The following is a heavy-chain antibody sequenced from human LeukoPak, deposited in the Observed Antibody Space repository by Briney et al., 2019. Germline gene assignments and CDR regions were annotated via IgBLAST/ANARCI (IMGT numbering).Heavy chain of an antibody. CDR2: IYYSGST. D-gene: IGHD4-17*01. CDR3: ARGALHDYGDYVYYYGMDV. Sequence: SETLSLTCTVSGGSISSGGYYWSWIRQHPGKGLEWIGYIYYSGSTYYNPSLKSRVTISVDTSKNQFSLKLSSVTAADTAVYYCARGALHDYGDYVYYYGMDVWGQGTMVTVSS. CDR1: GGSISSGGYY. J-gene: IGHJ6*02. V-gene: IGHV4-31*03.